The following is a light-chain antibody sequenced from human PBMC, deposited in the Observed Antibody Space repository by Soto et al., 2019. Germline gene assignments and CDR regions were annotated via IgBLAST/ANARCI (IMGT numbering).Light chain of an antibody. CDR3: QQYGSSRT. CDR2: GAS. CDR1: QSIGRFY. V-gene: IGKV3-20*01. Sequence: EIVLMQSPGTLSLSPWERAALSCKASQSIGRFYLAWYQQKPGQAAGLLIYGASSRATSIPDRFSGSGSGTDFTLTISRPEPEEFAVHYCQQYGSSRTFGQGTKVEIK. J-gene: IGKJ1*01.